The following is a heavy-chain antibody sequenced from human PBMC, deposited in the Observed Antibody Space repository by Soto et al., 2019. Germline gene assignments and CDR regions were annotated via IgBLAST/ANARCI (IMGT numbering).Heavy chain of an antibody. V-gene: IGHV3-15*01. CDR3: GTDLRWASVACAY. D-gene: IGHD5-12*01. CDR1: GFTFSNAW. Sequence: EVQLVESGGGLVKPGGSLRLSCAASGFTFSNAWMSWVRQAPGKGLEWVGRIKSNTDGGTIDYAAPVKGRFTISRDDSKNALYLQMNSLKTEDTGVYYCGTDLRWASVACAYWGQGTLATVSS. J-gene: IGHJ4*02. CDR2: IKSNTDGGTI.